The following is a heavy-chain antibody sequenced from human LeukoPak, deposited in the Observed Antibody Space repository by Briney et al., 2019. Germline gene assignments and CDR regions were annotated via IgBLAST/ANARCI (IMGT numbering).Heavy chain of an antibody. V-gene: IGHV4-59*01. D-gene: IGHD2-2*01. CDR3: ASLYCTRTSCYFLDP. Sequence: SETLSLTCTVSGGSISSYYWSWIRQPPGKGLEWIGYIYNTGRTNYNASLNSRVTISLDTSKNQFSLKLSSLTAADTAMYYCASLYCTRTSCYFLDPWGQGTLVIVSS. CDR1: GGSISSYY. CDR2: IYNTGRT. J-gene: IGHJ5*02.